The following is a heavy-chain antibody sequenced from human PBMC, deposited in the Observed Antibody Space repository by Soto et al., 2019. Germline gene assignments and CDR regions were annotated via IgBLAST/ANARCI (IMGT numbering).Heavy chain of an antibody. D-gene: IGHD6-13*01. CDR3: AKALGSSRWFYFDY. V-gene: IGHV3-23*01. CDR1: GFTFSSYA. J-gene: IGHJ4*02. CDR2: ISGSGGST. Sequence: GGSLRLSCAASGFTFSSYAMSWVRQAPGKGLEWVSAISGSGGSTYYADSVQGRFTISRDNSKNTLYLQMNSLRAEDTAAYYCAKALGSSRWFYFDYWGQGSLVIVSS.